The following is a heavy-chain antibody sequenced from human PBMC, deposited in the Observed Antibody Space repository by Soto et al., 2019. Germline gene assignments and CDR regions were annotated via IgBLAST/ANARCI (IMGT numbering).Heavy chain of an antibody. Sequence: ASVKVSCKASGGTFSSYTISWVRQAPGQGLEWMGWIIPYLGITNYAQKLQGRVTMTTDTSTSTAYMELRSLRSDDTAVYYCARDRAQWLVRTLGYWGQGTLVTVSS. CDR3: ARDRAQWLVRTLGY. V-gene: IGHV1-18*01. CDR1: GGTFSSYT. D-gene: IGHD6-19*01. CDR2: IIPYLGIT. J-gene: IGHJ4*02.